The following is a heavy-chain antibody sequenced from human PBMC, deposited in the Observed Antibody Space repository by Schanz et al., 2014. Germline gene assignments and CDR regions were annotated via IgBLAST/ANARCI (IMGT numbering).Heavy chain of an antibody. J-gene: IGHJ4*02. CDR1: GFSFSNYS. V-gene: IGHV3-72*01. CDR3: ARRNFYDKSAAFDY. Sequence: EVRLVDSGGGLVQPGGSLRLSCVASGFSFSNYSMNWVRQAPGKGLEWVGHSRNKGHSYTSEYAASVKGRFTISRDESESSLYLQMDSLKTEDTAVYYCARRNFYDKSAAFDYWGQGSLVTVSS. CDR2: SRNKGHSYTS. D-gene: IGHD3-9*01.